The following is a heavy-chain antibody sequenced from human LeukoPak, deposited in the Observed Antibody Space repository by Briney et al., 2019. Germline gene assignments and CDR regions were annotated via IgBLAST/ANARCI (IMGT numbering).Heavy chain of an antibody. V-gene: IGHV4-61*02. J-gene: IGHJ3*02. CDR3: SRGNHYVDFDI. CDR2: VHTSGST. Sequence: SETLSLTCTVSGDSISSGSYYWSWIRQPPGKGLEWIGRVHTSGSTEYNPALKSRVTISVDRAKNEFSLKLSSVTATDAAMYYCSRGNHYVDFDIWGQGTMVTVSS. D-gene: IGHD3-22*01. CDR1: GDSISSGSYY.